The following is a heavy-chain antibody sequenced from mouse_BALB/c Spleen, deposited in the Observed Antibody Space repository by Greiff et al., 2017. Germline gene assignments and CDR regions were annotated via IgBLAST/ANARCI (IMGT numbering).Heavy chain of an antibody. CDR3: ARETTGYAMDY. J-gene: IGHJ4*01. Sequence: EVKLMESGGGLVKPGGSLKLSCAASGFTFSDYYMYWVRQTPEKRLEWVATISDGGSYTYYPDSVKGRFTISRDNAKNNLYLQMSSLKSEDTAMYYCARETTGYAMDYWGQGTSVTVSS. CDR2: ISDGGSYT. CDR1: GFTFSDYY. V-gene: IGHV5-4*02. D-gene: IGHD1-1*01.